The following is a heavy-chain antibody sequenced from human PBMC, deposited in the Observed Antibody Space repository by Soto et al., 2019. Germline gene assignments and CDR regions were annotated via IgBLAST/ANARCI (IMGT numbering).Heavy chain of an antibody. CDR3: AKNMGRVTTSWHFDY. J-gene: IGHJ4*02. CDR2: IHGGGNSA. Sequence: EVQLLESGGALVQPGRSLRLSCAASGFTFSGYAMSWVRQAPGKGLEWVSVIHGGGNSAYYADSVKGRFTISRDNSKNTLYLQMSSLRGEDTAVYYCAKNMGRVTTSWHFDYWGQGTLLTVSS. V-gene: IGHV3-23*01. D-gene: IGHD4-17*01. CDR1: GFTFSGYA.